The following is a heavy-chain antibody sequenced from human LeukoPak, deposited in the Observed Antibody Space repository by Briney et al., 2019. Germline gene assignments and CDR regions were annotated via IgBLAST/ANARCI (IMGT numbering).Heavy chain of an antibody. J-gene: IGHJ5*02. D-gene: IGHD6-19*01. CDR1: GYTFTVYY. Sequence: ASVKVSCKASGYTFTVYYMHWVRQAPGQGLEWRGWINPNSGGTNYAQKFQGRVTMTRDTSISTAYMELSRLRSDDTAVYYCARGVRRNVAVVVGDNWFDPWGQGTLVTVSS. V-gene: IGHV1-2*02. CDR3: ARGVRRNVAVVVGDNWFDP. CDR2: INPNSGGT.